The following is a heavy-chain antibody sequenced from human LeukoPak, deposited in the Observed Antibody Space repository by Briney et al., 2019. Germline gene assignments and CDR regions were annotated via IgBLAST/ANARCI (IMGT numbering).Heavy chain of an antibody. V-gene: IGHV3-30*18. D-gene: IGHD5-18*01. CDR2: ISYDGSNK. CDR3: AKDNSYGYY. CDR1: GFTFSSYG. Sequence: GRSLRLSCAASGFTFSSYGMHWVRQAPDKGLEWVAVISYDGSNKYYADSVKGRFTISRDNSKNTLYLQMNSLRAEDTAVYYCAKDNSYGYYWGQGTLVTVSS. J-gene: IGHJ4*02.